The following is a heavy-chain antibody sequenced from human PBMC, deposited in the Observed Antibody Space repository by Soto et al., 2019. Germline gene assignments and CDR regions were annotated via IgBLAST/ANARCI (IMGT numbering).Heavy chain of an antibody. CDR1: GGSISSSSYY. Sequence: SETLSLTCTVSGGSISSSSYYWGWIRQPPGKGLEWIGSIYYSGSTYYNPSLKSRVTISVDTSKNQFSLKLSSVTAADTAVYYCAIYSGSCWLHAFDIWGQGTMVTVSS. J-gene: IGHJ3*02. CDR2: IYYSGST. D-gene: IGHD1-26*01. CDR3: AIYSGSCWLHAFDI. V-gene: IGHV4-39*01.